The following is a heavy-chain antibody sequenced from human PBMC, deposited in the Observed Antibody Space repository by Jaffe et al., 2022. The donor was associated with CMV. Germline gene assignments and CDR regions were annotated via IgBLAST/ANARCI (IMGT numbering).Heavy chain of an antibody. Sequence: QVQLQESGPGLVKPSETLSLTCTVSGGSISSYYWSWIRQPAGKGLEWIGRIYTSGSTNYNPSLKSRVTMSVDTSKNQFSLKLSSVTAADTAVYYCARSPTYYYGSGSHPSYYYYGMDVWGQGTTVTVSS. J-gene: IGHJ6*02. CDR1: GGSISSYY. CDR2: IYTSGST. D-gene: IGHD3-10*01. V-gene: IGHV4-4*07. CDR3: ARSPTYYYGSGSHPSYYYYGMDV.